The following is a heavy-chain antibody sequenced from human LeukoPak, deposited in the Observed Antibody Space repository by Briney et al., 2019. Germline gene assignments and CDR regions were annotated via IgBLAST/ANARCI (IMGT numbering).Heavy chain of an antibody. CDR3: ARANFLAVAGSVYDYYYYMDV. Sequence: ASVKVSCKASGYTFLSYGISWVRHVSGQGREWLGWISTYNGDTKYAQKLQGRVTMTTDTPTSTAYMELRSLRFDDTATYYCARANFLAVAGSVYDYYYYMDVWGTGTTVTISS. CDR2: ISTYNGDT. CDR1: GYTFLSYG. J-gene: IGHJ6*03. V-gene: IGHV1-18*01. D-gene: IGHD6-19*01.